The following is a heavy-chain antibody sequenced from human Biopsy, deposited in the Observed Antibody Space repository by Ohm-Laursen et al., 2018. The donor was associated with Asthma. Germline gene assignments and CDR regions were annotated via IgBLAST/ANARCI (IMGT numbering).Heavy chain of an antibody. CDR3: ARGDSSNWSHYYFDY. V-gene: IGHV3-53*01. J-gene: IGHJ4*02. CDR2: IYSGGTS. CDR1: GFAVSRDY. Sequence: SLGLSCSASGFAVSRDYMFWVRQAPGKGLEWVSVIYSGGTSHTADSVRGRFTISRDYSKNTLYLQMHSLRAEDTAVYYCARGDSSNWSHYYFDYRGQGTLVTVSS. D-gene: IGHD3-22*01.